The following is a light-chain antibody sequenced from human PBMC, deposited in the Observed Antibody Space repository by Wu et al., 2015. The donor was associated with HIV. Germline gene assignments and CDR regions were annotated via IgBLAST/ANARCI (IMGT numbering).Light chain of an antibody. CDR3: QQHRNWPLT. J-gene: IGKJ5*01. CDR1: QSVSGA. Sequence: EIVLTQSPATLSFSPGETATLSCRASQSVSGALAWYQKRPGQSPRLLMYDASSRATGIPARFSGSGSATDFTLTISSLDPEDSAIYYCQQHRNWPLTFGQGTRLDIK. CDR2: DAS. V-gene: IGKV3-11*01.